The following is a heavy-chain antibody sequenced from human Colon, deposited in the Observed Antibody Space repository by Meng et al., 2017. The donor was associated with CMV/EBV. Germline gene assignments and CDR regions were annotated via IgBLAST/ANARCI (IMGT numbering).Heavy chain of an antibody. CDR2: IVTTGSAV. V-gene: IGHV3-21*01. Sequence: GESLKISCAASGFTFSSYGMNWVRQAPGRGLEWVASIVTTGSAVYYADSVKGRFTISRDNAKNSLYLQMNSLRAEDTAVYYCASLVVVPAAPNWFDPWGQGTLVTVSS. CDR3: ASLVVVPAAPNWFDP. D-gene: IGHD2-2*01. J-gene: IGHJ5*02. CDR1: GFTFSSYG.